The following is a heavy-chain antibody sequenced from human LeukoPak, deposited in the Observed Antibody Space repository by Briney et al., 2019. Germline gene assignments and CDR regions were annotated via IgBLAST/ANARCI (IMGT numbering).Heavy chain of an antibody. Sequence: GEALKISCKDSGYSFSTYLIGWVRQMPGKGLEGMGIIYPGDSDTRYSPSFQGEVTISVDKSISTAYLQWSSVKASDTAMYYCARVPRVRGVLGGFDYWGQGTLVTVSS. V-gene: IGHV5-51*01. CDR3: ARVPRVRGVLGGFDY. CDR1: GYSFSTYL. J-gene: IGHJ4*02. D-gene: IGHD3-10*01. CDR2: IYPGDSDT.